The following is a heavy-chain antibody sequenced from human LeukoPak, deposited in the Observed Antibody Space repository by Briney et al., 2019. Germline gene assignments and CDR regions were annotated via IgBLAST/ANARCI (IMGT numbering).Heavy chain of an antibody. V-gene: IGHV1-18*01. CDR1: GYTFTSYG. CDR3: ARGGIAAAAGDY. Sequence: ASVKVSCKASGYTFTSYGISWVRQAPGQGLEWMGWISAYNGNTNYAQKLQGRVTMTRNTSISTAYMELSSLRSEDTAVYYCARGGIAAAAGDYWGQGTLVTVSS. J-gene: IGHJ4*02. CDR2: ISAYNGNT. D-gene: IGHD6-13*01.